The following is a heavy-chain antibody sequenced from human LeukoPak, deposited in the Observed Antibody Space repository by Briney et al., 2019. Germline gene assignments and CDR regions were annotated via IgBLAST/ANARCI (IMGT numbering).Heavy chain of an antibody. CDR1: GFTFKTFW. D-gene: IGHD3-16*01. CDR3: ARYRGSYDLSTPRL. J-gene: IGHJ4*02. Sequence: GALRLSCVASGFTFKTFWMSWVRQAPGGGLEWVANIKEDGSDKYYVDSVKDRFAISRDNAKNSLFLQMNSLGVEDTAVYFCARYRGSYDLSTPRLWGQGTSVTVTS. CDR2: IKEDGSDK. V-gene: IGHV3-7*01.